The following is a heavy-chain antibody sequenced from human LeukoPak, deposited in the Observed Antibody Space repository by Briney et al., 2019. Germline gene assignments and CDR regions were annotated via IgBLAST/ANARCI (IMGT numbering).Heavy chain of an antibody. V-gene: IGHV1-18*01. D-gene: IGHD3-10*01. CDR3: ARFRAGVGEPYGDY. J-gene: IGHJ4*02. CDR1: AYTFTTSA. Sequence: ASVKVSCKASAYTFTTSAISWVRQAPGQGLEWMGWITVYNGYTNYAQKLQGRVTMTTDTSTSTAYMELRSLRSDDTAVYYCARFRAGVGEPYGDYWGQGTLVTVSS. CDR2: ITVYNGYT.